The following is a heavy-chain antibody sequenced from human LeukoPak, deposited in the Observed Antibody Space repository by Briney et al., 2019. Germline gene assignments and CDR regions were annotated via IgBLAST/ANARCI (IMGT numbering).Heavy chain of an antibody. V-gene: IGHV3-21*01. CDR3: ATSPVYSYGHPYYFDY. D-gene: IGHD5-18*01. CDR2: ISSSSSDI. J-gene: IGHJ4*02. Sequence: GGSLRLSCAASGFIFSDFSISWVRQAPGKGLEWVSCISSSSSDIYYADSVKGRFTVSRDNAKNSLHLQMNSPRAEDTAVYYCATSPVYSYGHPYYFDYWGQGTLVTVSS. CDR1: GFIFSDFS.